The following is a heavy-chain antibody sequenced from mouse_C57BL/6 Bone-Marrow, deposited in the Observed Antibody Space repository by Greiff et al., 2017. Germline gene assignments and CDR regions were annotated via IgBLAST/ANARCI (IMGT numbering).Heavy chain of an antibody. J-gene: IGHJ3*01. CDR1: GYTFTSYW. CDR3: ARYYDYGAWFAY. Sequence: QVQLQQPGAELVMPGASVKLSCKASGYTFTSYWMHWVKQRPGQGLEWIGEIDPSDSYTNYNQKFKGKSTLTVDKSSSTAYMQLSSLTSEDSAVYYCARYYDYGAWFAYWGQGTLVTVSA. V-gene: IGHV1-69*01. CDR2: IDPSDSYT. D-gene: IGHD2-4*01.